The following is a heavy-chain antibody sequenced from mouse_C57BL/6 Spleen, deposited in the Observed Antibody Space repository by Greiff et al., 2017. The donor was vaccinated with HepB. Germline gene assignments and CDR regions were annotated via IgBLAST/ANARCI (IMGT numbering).Heavy chain of an antibody. D-gene: IGHD1-1*01. J-gene: IGHJ2*01. CDR2: INPGSGGT. CDR3: AREGLLGDYFDY. CDR1: GYAFTNYL. V-gene: IGHV1-54*01. Sequence: QVQLQQSGAELVRPGTSVKVSCKASGYAFTNYLIEWVKQRPGQGLEWIGVINPGSGGTNYNEKFKGKATLTADKSSSPAYMQLSSLTSEDSAVYFCAREGLLGDYFDYWGQGTTLTVSS.